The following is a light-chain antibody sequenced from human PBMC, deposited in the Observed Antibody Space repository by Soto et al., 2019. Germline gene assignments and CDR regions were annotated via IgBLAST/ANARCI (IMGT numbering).Light chain of an antibody. J-gene: IGLJ1*01. Sequence: QSALTQPASVSGSPGQSITISCTGTSSDIGGYNYVSWYQQHPGKAPKLMIYDVYNRPSGVSDRFSGSKSGNTASLTISGLQADDEADYYCTSDSRTYTYVFGTGTKLTVL. V-gene: IGLV2-14*01. CDR1: SSDIGGYNY. CDR3: TSDSRTYTYV. CDR2: DVY.